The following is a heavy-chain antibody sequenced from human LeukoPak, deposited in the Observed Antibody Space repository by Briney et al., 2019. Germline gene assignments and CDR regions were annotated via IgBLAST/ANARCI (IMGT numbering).Heavy chain of an antibody. V-gene: IGHV3-53*01. CDR1: GFTVSSNY. J-gene: IGHJ4*02. CDR3: ARGGEYFDF. CDR2: LYSAGNT. D-gene: IGHD3-10*01. Sequence: PGGSLRLSCAASGFTVSSNYMSWVRQAPGKGPEWLSVLYSAGNTYYADSVKGRFTTSRDNSKNTLYLQMNSLSAEDTAVYYCARGGEYFDFWGQGTLVTVSS.